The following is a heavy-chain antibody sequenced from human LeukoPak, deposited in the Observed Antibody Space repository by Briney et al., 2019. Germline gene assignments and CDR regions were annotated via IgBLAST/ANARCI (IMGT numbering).Heavy chain of an antibody. D-gene: IGHD4-11*01. CDR2: VSSKGYT. CDR3: AGDAATVTNFYYYMDV. Sequence: SETLSLTCAVSGVPMSRYYWNWIRQSAGKGLEWLGRVSSKGYTDYNPSLKSRVMISVDTAKTQFSLKTTSVTAADTALYFCAGDAATVTNFYYYMDVWGKGTTVTVSS. CDR1: GVPMSRYY. J-gene: IGHJ6*03. V-gene: IGHV4-4*07.